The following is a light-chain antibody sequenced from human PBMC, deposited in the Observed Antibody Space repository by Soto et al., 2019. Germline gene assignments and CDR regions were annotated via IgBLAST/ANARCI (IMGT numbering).Light chain of an antibody. CDR1: QSISSE. CDR3: QQGHNWPLT. Sequence: EIVMTKSPATLSVSPGESATLSCRASQSISSELAWYQQKPGQPPRLLIYGASTRATGVPARFTGSESGSDFTLTISGLQSEDFAVYYCQQGHNWPLTFGQGTRLEI. J-gene: IGKJ2*01. V-gene: IGKV3-15*01. CDR2: GAS.